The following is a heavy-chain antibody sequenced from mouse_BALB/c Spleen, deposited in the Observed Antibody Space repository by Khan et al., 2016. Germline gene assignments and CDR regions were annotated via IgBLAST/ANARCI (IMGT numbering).Heavy chain of an antibody. Sequence: QVQLQQSGAELMKPGASVKISCKTPGYIFSNYWIEWVKQRPGHGLEWIGEISPTGGSTKYNEKFEGKASFTADTSANTAYMQLSSLTSEDSAVYYCARGNYWGQGTTLTVSS. CDR2: ISPTGGST. CDR1: GYIFSNYW. CDR3: ARGNY. J-gene: IGHJ2*01. V-gene: IGHV1-9*01.